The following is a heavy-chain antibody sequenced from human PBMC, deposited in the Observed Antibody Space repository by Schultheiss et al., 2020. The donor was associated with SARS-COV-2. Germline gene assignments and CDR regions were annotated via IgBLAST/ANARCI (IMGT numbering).Heavy chain of an antibody. V-gene: IGHV3-9*01. CDR3: ARHYYDSSGPSDAFDI. D-gene: IGHD3-22*01. CDR2: ISWNSGSI. J-gene: IGHJ3*02. Sequence: GGSLRLSCAASGFTFDDYAMHWVRQAPGKGLEWVSGISWNSGSIGYADSVKGRFTISRDNAKNSLYLQMNSLRVEDTAVYYCARHYYDSSGPSDAFDIWGQGTMVTVSS. CDR1: GFTFDDYA.